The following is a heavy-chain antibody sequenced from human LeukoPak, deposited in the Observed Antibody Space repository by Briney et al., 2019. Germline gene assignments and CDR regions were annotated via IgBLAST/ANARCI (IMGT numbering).Heavy chain of an antibody. CDR1: GGTFSSYA. CDR3: TREGVYAPDGSGYHRDAFDI. Sequence: SVKVSCKASGGTFSSYAISWVRQAPGQGLEWMGRIIPILGIANYAQKFQGRVTITADKSTNTAHMELSRLESGDTAVYYCTREGVYAPDGSGYHRDAFDIWGQGTVVIVSS. CDR2: IIPILGIA. D-gene: IGHD3-22*01. V-gene: IGHV1-69*04. J-gene: IGHJ3*02.